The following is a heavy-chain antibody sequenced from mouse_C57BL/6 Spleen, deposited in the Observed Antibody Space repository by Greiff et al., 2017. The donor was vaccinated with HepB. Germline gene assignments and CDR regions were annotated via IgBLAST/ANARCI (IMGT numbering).Heavy chain of an antibody. J-gene: IGHJ2*01. D-gene: IGHD2-4*01. Sequence: VQLQQSGAELVKPGASVKLSCKASGYTFTEYTIHWVKQRSGQGLEWIGWFYPGSGSIKYNEKFKDKATLTADKSSSTVYMELSRLTSEDSAVYFCARHEGGGSYYDYGYYFDYWGQGTTLTVSS. CDR1: GYTFTEYT. V-gene: IGHV1-62-2*01. CDR3: ARHEGGGSYYDYGYYFDY. CDR2: FYPGSGSI.